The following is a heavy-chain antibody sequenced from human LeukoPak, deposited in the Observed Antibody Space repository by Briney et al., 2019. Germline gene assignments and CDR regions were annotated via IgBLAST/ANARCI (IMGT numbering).Heavy chain of an antibody. CDR3: ASGGYSGYAFDY. V-gene: IGHV4-59*01. Sequence: SETLSPTCTVSGVSISSFSWSWIRQPPGKGLQWSGYIYYSVVTPSTPSLKSRDTLSVDTSKNPFSLKRFSVPAADTAVYYCASGGYSGYAFDYWGQGILVTVSS. CDR2: IYYSVVT. CDR1: GVSISSFS. J-gene: IGHJ4*02. D-gene: IGHD5-12*01.